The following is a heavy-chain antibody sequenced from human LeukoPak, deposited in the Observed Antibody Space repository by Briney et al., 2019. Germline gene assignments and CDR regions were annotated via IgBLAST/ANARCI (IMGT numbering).Heavy chain of an antibody. CDR1: GFTFSTYS. V-gene: IGHV3-21*01. CDR2: ISSGSKYI. Sequence: KAGGSLRLSCAASGFTFSTYSMNRVRQSPGKGLEWVSSISSGSKYIYYADSVKGRFTSSRDNAKTSLYLQMNSLRAEDTAVYYCARVSDYYFYMDVWGKGTTVTVSS. CDR3: ARVSDYYFYMDV. D-gene: IGHD2/OR15-2a*01. J-gene: IGHJ6*03.